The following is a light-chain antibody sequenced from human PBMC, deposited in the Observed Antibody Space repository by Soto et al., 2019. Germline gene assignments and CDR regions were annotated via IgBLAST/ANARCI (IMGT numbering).Light chain of an antibody. CDR2: GNT. CDR3: QSYDSSLSGNYV. V-gene: IGLV1-40*01. J-gene: IGLJ1*01. CDR1: TSDIGAGFD. Sequence: QSVLTQPPSVSGAPGQRVTISCTGSTSDIGAGFDVHWYQQLPGKAPKLLIYGNTNRLSGVPDRFSGSKSGTSASLAITGLQAEDEADYYCQSYDSSLSGNYVFGTGTKVTVL.